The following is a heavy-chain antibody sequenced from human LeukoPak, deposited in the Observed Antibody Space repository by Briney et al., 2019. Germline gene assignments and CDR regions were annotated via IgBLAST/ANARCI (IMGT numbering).Heavy chain of an antibody. CDR3: ARVAPVGYCSGGSCYPYYYYYMDV. Sequence: SETLSLTCTVSGGSISSYYWSWIRQPPGKGLEWIGYIYYSGSTNYNPSLKSRVTMSVDTSKNQFSLKLSSVTAADTAVYYCARVAPVGYCSGGSCYPYYYYYMDVWGKGTTVTISS. CDR1: GGSISSYY. D-gene: IGHD2-15*01. CDR2: IYYSGST. J-gene: IGHJ6*03. V-gene: IGHV4-59*12.